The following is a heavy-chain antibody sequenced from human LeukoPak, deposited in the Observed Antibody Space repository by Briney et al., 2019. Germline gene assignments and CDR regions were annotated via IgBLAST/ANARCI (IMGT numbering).Heavy chain of an antibody. CDR1: GGSISSGAYY. D-gene: IGHD3-3*01. CDR2: IYQTGST. CDR3: ARDPISGSDFWSGSHAFDI. Sequence: PSETVSLTCTVSGGSISSGAYYWSWIRQPPGKGLEWIGYIYQTGSTYYSPSLRSQVTISVDRSKNQFSLKLTSVTAADTAVYYCARDPISGSDFWSGSHAFDIWGQGTMVTVSS. V-gene: IGHV4-30-2*01. J-gene: IGHJ3*02.